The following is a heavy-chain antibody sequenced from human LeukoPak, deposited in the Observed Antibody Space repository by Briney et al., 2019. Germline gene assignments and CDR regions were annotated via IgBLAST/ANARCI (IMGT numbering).Heavy chain of an antibody. CDR1: GFTFSSYW. D-gene: IGHD5-18*01. Sequence: GGALRLSCAASGFTFSSYWMHWVRQAPGKGLVWVSRTNSDGSSTSYADSVKGRFTISRDNAKNTLYLQMNSLRAEDTAVYYCARDHTAMVLGDWGQGTLVTVSS. CDR3: ARDHTAMVLGD. J-gene: IGHJ4*02. V-gene: IGHV3-74*01. CDR2: TNSDGSST.